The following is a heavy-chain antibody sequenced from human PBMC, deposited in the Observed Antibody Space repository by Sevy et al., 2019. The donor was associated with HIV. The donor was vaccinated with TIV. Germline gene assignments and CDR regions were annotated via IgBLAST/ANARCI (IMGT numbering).Heavy chain of an antibody. CDR1: GFAFSDYA. V-gene: IGHV3-9*01. Sequence: GGSLRLSCAASGFAFSDYAMHWVRQVPGKGLEWVSVISWNSGAIGYADSVKGRLTISRDNAKNSLHLQMNSLRVEDTALYYYGRAKGYCVINSCFGGSIYAFDIWGQGTMVTVSS. CDR2: ISWNSGAI. D-gene: IGHD2-15*01. CDR3: GRAKGYCVINSCFGGSIYAFDI. J-gene: IGHJ3*02.